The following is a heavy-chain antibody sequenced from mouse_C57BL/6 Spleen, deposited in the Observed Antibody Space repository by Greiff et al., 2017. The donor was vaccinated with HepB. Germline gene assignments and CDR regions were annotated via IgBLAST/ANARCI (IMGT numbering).Heavy chain of an antibody. CDR3: ARDRGDYDDYAMDY. CDR1: GISITTGNYR. V-gene: IGHV3-5*01. D-gene: IGHD2-4*01. Sequence: EVKLVESGPGLVKPSQTVFLTCTVTGISITTGNYRWSWIRQFPGNKLEWIGYIYYSGTITYNPSLTSRTTITRDTPKNQFFLEMNSLTAEDTATYYCARDRGDYDDYAMDYWGQGTSVTVSS. CDR2: IYYSGTI. J-gene: IGHJ4*01.